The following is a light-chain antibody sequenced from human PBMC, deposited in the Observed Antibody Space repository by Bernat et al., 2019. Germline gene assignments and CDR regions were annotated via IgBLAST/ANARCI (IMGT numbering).Light chain of an antibody. J-gene: IGLJ3*02. CDR2: QDD. CDR1: ALGHKY. CDR3: QAWDSSSGVV. Sequence: SYELTQPPSVSVSPGQTATLRCSGDALGHKYISWYRQKAGQSPEEVIYQDDKRPSGIGERFSGSNSENTATLTISGTQAMDEADYYCQAWDSSSGVVFGGVTKLTVL. V-gene: IGLV3-1*01.